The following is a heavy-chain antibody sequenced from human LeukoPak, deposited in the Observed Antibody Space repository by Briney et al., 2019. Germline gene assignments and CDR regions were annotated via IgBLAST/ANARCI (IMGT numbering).Heavy chain of an antibody. J-gene: IGHJ3*02. V-gene: IGHV4-59*08. CDR1: GGSISSYY. D-gene: IGHD4-17*01. Sequence: PSETLSLTCTVSGGSISSYYWSWIRQPPGKGLEWIGYIYYSGSTNYNPSLKSRVTISVDTSKNQFSLKLSSVTAAGTAVYYCARHLRYDAFDIWGQGTMVTVSS. CDR3: ARHLRYDAFDI. CDR2: IYYSGST.